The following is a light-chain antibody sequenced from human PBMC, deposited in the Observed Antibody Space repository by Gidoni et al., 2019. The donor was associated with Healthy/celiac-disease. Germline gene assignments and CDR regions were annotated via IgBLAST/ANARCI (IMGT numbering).Light chain of an antibody. V-gene: IGLV3-1*01. Sequence: SYELTQPPPVSVSPGQTASITCSGDKMGDKYACWYQQKPGQSPVLVISQDSKRPSGLPERFSGSNSGNTATLTISGTQAMDEADYYCQAWDSSTAVVFGGGTKLTVL. CDR3: QAWDSSTAVV. CDR2: QDS. CDR1: KMGDKY. J-gene: IGLJ2*01.